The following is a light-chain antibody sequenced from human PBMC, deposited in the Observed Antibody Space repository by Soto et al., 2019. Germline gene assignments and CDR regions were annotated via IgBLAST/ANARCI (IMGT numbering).Light chain of an antibody. CDR3: QQYDNSLYT. V-gene: IGKV3-20*01. CDR2: GAS. J-gene: IGKJ2*01. CDR1: QSVSNIY. Sequence: EIGLTQSPGTLSLAPGERATLSCRASQSVSNIYLAWYQQKPGQAPRLLIYGASSRATGIPDRFSGSGSGTDFTLTISRLEPEDFAVYYCQQYDNSLYTFGQGTKLEIK.